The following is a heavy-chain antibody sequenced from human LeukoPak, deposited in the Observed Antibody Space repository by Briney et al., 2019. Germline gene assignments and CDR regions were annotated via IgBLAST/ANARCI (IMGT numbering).Heavy chain of an antibody. J-gene: IGHJ5*02. Sequence: GGSLRLSCAASGFTFDDYTMHWVRQAPGKGLEWVSLISWDGGSTYYADSVKGRFTISRDNSKNTLYLQMNSLRAEDTAVYYCARDGYSSSWRGNWFDPWGQGTLVTVSS. D-gene: IGHD6-13*01. V-gene: IGHV3-43*01. CDR3: ARDGYSSSWRGNWFDP. CDR1: GFTFDDYT. CDR2: ISWDGGST.